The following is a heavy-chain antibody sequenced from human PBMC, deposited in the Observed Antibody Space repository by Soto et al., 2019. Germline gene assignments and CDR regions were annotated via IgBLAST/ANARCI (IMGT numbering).Heavy chain of an antibody. J-gene: IGHJ6*03. CDR1: GGSISSGGYY. Sequence: QVQLQESGPGLVKPSQTLSLTCTVSGGSISSGGYYWSWIRQHPGKGLEWIGYIYYSGSTYYNPSLYSRVTISVDTSKNQFSLKLSSVTAADTAVYYCARDHEQGGSGIGGPYYYYYMDVWGKGTTVTVSS. CDR3: ARDHEQGGSGIGGPYYYYYMDV. D-gene: IGHD3-10*01. V-gene: IGHV4-31*03. CDR2: IYYSGST.